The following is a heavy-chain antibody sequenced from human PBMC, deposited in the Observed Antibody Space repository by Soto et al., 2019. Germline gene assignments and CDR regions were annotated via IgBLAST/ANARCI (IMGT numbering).Heavy chain of an antibody. CDR1: GGSISDDTYY. V-gene: IGHV4-39*01. D-gene: IGHD3-22*01. CDR3: ARLHCDSPNCVPLDP. J-gene: IGHJ5*02. Sequence: QLQLQDSGPGLVKPSETLSLTCTVSGGSISDDTYYWGWIRQPPGKGLEWIGSMYYSGTSSYNPSLKSRVSMSVDTSKKQLSLRLTSVTAADTAVYYCARLHCDSPNCVPLDPWGQGTLVTVSS. CDR2: MYYSGTS.